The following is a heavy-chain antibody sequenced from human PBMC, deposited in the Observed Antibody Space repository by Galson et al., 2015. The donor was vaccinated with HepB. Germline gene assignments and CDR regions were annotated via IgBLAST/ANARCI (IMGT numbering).Heavy chain of an antibody. CDR3: YAGHYFDS. J-gene: IGHJ4*02. CDR2: IKQDGSEK. D-gene: IGHD1-14*01. Sequence: SLSLSCAASRLVISRSWMSWVRQAPGKGLEWVANIKQDGSEKYYVDSVKGRFTISRDNAKNSLYLQMNSLRAEDTAVYYCYAGHYFDSWGQGTLVTVSS. CDR1: RLVISRSW. V-gene: IGHV3-7*01.